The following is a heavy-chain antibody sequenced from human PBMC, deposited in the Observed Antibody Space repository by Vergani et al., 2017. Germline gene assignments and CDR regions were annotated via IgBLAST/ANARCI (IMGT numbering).Heavy chain of an antibody. J-gene: IGHJ2*01. CDR1: GGSISSGGYY. V-gene: IGHV4-31*03. Sequence: QVQLQESGPGLVKPSQTLSLTCTVSGGSISSGGYYWSWIRQHPGKGLEWIGYIYYSGSTYYNPSLKSRVTISVDTSKNQFSLKLSSVTAADTSVYYCARIRGFGELLLRDFDLWGRGTLVTVSS. CDR3: ARIRGFGELLLRDFDL. D-gene: IGHD3-10*01. CDR2: IYYSGST.